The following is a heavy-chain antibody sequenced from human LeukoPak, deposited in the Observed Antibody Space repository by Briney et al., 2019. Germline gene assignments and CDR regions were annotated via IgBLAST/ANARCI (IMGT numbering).Heavy chain of an antibody. V-gene: IGHV4-59*01. CDR2: IYYSGST. D-gene: IGHD4-23*01. Sequence: PSETLSLTCTVSGGSISSYYWSWIRQPPGKGLEWIGYIYYSGSTNYNPSLKRRVTIPVDTSKNQFSLKLSSVTAADTAVYYCARTTVGAATDYWGQGTLVTVSS. CDR3: ARTTVGAATDY. CDR1: GGSISSYY. J-gene: IGHJ4*02.